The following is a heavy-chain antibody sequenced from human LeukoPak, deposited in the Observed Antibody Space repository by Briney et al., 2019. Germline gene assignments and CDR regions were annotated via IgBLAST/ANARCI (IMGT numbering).Heavy chain of an antibody. CDR2: ISGSGGST. CDR1: GPTFSSYA. Sequence: GGSLRLSCAASGPTFSSYAMSWVRQARGKGLEWVSAISGSGGSTYYADSVKGRFTISRDNSKNTLYLQMNSLRAEDTAVYYCAKDKGDYDRLFDYWGQGTLVTVSS. CDR3: AKDKGDYDRLFDY. V-gene: IGHV3-23*01. J-gene: IGHJ4*02. D-gene: IGHD3-22*01.